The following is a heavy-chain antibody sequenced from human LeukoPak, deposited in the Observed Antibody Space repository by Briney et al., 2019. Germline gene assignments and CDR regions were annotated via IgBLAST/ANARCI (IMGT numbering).Heavy chain of an antibody. CDR2: ISGSGGST. Sequence: GGSLRLSCAASGFTFNSYAMSWVRQAPGKGLEWVAAISGSGGSTFYADSVKGRFTISRDNSKNTLSLQMNSLRAEDTAVYYCAKAQDPIAAAGTSPFDYWGQGTLVTVSS. V-gene: IGHV3-23*01. J-gene: IGHJ4*02. CDR3: AKAQDPIAAAGTSPFDY. D-gene: IGHD6-13*01. CDR1: GFTFNSYA.